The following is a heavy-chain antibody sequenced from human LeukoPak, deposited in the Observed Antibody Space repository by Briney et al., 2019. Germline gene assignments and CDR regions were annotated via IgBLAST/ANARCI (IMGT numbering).Heavy chain of an antibody. J-gene: IGHJ4*02. CDR1: GFTFSSYA. Sequence: GGSLRLSCAASGFTFSSYAMSWVRQAPGKGLEWVSAISGSGGSTYYADPVKGRFTISRDNSKNTLYLQMNSLRAEDTAVYYCAKSAGKTMTKSTFDYWGQGTLVTVSS. V-gene: IGHV3-23*01. CDR2: ISGSGGST. D-gene: IGHD4-11*01. CDR3: AKSAGKTMTKSTFDY.